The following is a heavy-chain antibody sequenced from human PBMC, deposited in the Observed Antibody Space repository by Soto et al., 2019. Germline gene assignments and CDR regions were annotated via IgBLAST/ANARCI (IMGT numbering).Heavy chain of an antibody. D-gene: IGHD3-22*01. CDR3: ATRNYFDRSGYYYYYFDY. CDR2: IWYDGSNK. CDR1: GFTFSSYG. V-gene: IGHV3-33*01. J-gene: IGHJ4*02. Sequence: GGSLRLSCAASGFTFSSYGMHWVRQAPGKGLEWVAVIWYDGSNKYYADSVKGRFTISRDNSKNTVFLQINSLRAEDTAVYYYATRNYFDRSGYYYYYFDYWGQGALVTVSS.